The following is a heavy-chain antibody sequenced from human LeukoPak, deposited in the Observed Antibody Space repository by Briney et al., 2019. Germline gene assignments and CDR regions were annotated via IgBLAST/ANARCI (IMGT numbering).Heavy chain of an antibody. CDR3: ARGPYCSSTSCTENWFDP. Sequence: SETLSLTCTVSGGSISSYYWSWIPQPPGRGLEWIGEINHSGSTNYNPSLKSRVTISVDTSKNQFSLKLSSVTAADTAVYYCARGPYCSSTSCTENWFDPWGQGTLVTVSS. V-gene: IGHV4-34*01. D-gene: IGHD2-2*01. CDR2: INHSGST. J-gene: IGHJ5*02. CDR1: GGSISSYY.